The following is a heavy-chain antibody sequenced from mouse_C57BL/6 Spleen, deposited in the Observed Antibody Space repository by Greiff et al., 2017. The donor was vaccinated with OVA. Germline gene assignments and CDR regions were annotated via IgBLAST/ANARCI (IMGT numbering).Heavy chain of an antibody. D-gene: IGHD1-1*01. CDR3: ARQTVVATGAMDY. J-gene: IGHJ4*01. V-gene: IGHV5-12*01. Sequence: EVKLMESGGGLVQPGGSLKLSCAASGFTFSDYYMYWVRQTPEKRLEWVAYISNGGGSTYYPDTVKGRFTISRDNAKNTLYLQMSRLKSEDTAMYYCARQTVVATGAMDYWGQGTSVTVSS. CDR1: GFTFSDYY. CDR2: ISNGGGST.